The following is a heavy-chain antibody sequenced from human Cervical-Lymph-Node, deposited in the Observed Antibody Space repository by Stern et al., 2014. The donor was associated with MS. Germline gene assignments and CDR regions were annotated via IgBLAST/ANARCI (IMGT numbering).Heavy chain of an antibody. CDR2: IYSSGST. V-gene: IGHV4-59*01. D-gene: IGHD4-11*01. CDR1: GGSISSFY. CDR3: ARAPYDYTKWYGMDV. Sequence: QVQLVESGPGLVKPSETLSLICSVSGGSISSFYWSWIRQPPGKGLEWIGHIYSSGSTNYNPSLQSRLTISVHMSKNQISLNLRSVTAADTAVYYCARAPYDYTKWYGMDVWGQGTTVTVSS. J-gene: IGHJ6*02.